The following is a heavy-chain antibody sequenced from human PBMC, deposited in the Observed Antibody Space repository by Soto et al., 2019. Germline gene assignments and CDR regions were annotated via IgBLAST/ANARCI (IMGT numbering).Heavy chain of an antibody. CDR3: AKDAAFTYGSGLAYYYYYYGMDV. CDR2: IRSKANSYAT. J-gene: IGHJ6*02. CDR1: GFTFSGSA. D-gene: IGHD3-10*01. Sequence: GGSLRLSCAASGFTFSGSAMHWVRQASGKGLEWVGRIRSKANSYATAYAASVKGRFTISRDDSKNTAYLQMNSLRAEDTAVYYCAKDAAFTYGSGLAYYYYYYGMDVWGQGT. V-gene: IGHV3-73*01.